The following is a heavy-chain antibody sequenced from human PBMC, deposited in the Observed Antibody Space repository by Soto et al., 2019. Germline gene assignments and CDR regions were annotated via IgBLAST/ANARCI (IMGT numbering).Heavy chain of an antibody. CDR3: ALPPNCRRDSSAASYWNFHI. Sequence: EVQLLESGGGLVQPGGSVRLSCAASGLTFGNYAMSWVLQAPGKGLEWVSAISGDSGRTYYADSVKGRFTISRDNSNNTLYLQMNTLRAEDTAVYYCALPPNCRRDSSAASYWNFHIWGRGTLVTLSP. V-gene: IGHV3-23*01. D-gene: IGHD6-25*01. CDR2: ISGDSGRT. CDR1: GLTFGNYA. J-gene: IGHJ2*01.